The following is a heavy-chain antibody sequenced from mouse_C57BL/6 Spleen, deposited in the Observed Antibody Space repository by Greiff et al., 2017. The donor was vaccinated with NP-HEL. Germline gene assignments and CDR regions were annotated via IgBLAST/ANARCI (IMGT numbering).Heavy chain of an antibody. J-gene: IGHJ4*01. V-gene: IGHV5-17*01. Sequence: EVHLVESGGGLVKPGGSLKLSCAASGFTFSDYGMHWVRQAPEKGLEWVAYISSGSSTIYYADTVKGRFTISRDNAKNTLFLQMTSLRSEDTAMYYCARNSNYRYYYAMDYWGQGTSVTVSS. CDR1: GFTFSDYG. D-gene: IGHD2-5*01. CDR3: ARNSNYRYYYAMDY. CDR2: ISSGSSTI.